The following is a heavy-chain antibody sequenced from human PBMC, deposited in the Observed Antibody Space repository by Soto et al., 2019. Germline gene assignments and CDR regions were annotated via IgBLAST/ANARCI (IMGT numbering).Heavy chain of an antibody. CDR2: IWYDGSNK. CDR1: GFTFSSYG. V-gene: IGHV3-33*01. D-gene: IGHD3-3*01. Sequence: GGSLRLSCAASGFTFSSYGMHWVRQAPGKGLEWVAVIWYDGSNKYYADSVKGRFTISRDNSKNTLYLQMNSLRAEDTAVYYCARDPTIFGVVLTYFDYWGQGTLVTVSS. CDR3: ARDPTIFGVVLTYFDY. J-gene: IGHJ4*02.